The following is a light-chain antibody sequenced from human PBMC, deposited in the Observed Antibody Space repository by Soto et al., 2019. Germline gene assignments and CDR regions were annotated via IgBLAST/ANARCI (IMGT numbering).Light chain of an antibody. CDR1: QSIRTW. Sequence: DIQMTQSPSTVSASPGDGVTITCRASQSIRTWLAWYQQKPGNPPKLLIYDASTLESGVSAGFSGSGSGTEFTLTISSLQPDDFATYYCQQYNSYPFTFGQGTKLEIK. CDR2: DAS. J-gene: IGKJ2*01. V-gene: IGKV1-5*01. CDR3: QQYNSYPFT.